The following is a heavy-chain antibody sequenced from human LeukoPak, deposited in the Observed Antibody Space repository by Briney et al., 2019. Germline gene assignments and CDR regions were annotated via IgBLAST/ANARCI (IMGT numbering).Heavy chain of an antibody. CDR1: GYTFTSYY. D-gene: IGHD2-15*01. Sequence: ASVKVSCTASGYTFTSYYMHWVRQAPGQGLEWMGIINPSGGSTSYAQKFQGRVTMTRDTSTSTVYMELSSLRSEDTAVYYCARDTSLVVVAATRAYNWFDPWGQGTLVTVSS. CDR2: INPSGGST. V-gene: IGHV1-46*01. J-gene: IGHJ5*02. CDR3: ARDTSLVVVAATRAYNWFDP.